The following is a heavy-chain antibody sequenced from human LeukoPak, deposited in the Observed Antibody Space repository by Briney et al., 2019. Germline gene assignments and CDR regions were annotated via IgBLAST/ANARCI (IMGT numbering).Heavy chain of an antibody. D-gene: IGHD4-23*01. CDR3: ARHVTVAKSHTFDY. Sequence: PSETLSLTCTVSGGSISSGGYYWSWIRQHPGKGLEWIGYIYYSGSTYYNPSLKSRVTISVDTSKNQFSLKLSSVTAADTAVYYCARHVTVAKSHTFDYWGQGTLVTVSS. J-gene: IGHJ4*02. CDR1: GGSISSGGYY. V-gene: IGHV4-31*03. CDR2: IYYSGST.